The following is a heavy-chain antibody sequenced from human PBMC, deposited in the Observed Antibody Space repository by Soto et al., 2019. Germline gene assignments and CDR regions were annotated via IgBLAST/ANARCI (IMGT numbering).Heavy chain of an antibody. D-gene: IGHD4-17*01. V-gene: IGHV3-30-3*01. J-gene: IGHJ6*02. CDR3: ARDRGNYGDYVEPFYYYYGMDV. CDR1: GFTFSSYA. Sequence: GGSLRLSCAASGFTFSSYAMHWVRQAPGKGLEWVAVISYDGSNKYYADSVKGRFTISRDNSKNTLYLQMNSLRAEDTAVYYCARDRGNYGDYVEPFYYYYGMDVWGQGTTVTVSS. CDR2: ISYDGSNK.